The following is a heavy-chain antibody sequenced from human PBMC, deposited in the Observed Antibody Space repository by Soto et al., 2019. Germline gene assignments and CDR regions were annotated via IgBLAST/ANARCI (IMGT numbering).Heavy chain of an antibody. CDR2: IYYSGST. V-gene: IGHV4-39*02. Sequence: PSEPLSLTCTVSGGSISSSSYYWGWIRQPPGKWLEWIGSIYYSGSTYYNPSLKSRVTISVDTSKNQFSLKLSSVTAADTAVYYCARDWAGDPLWVYGMDVWGQGTTVTVAS. CDR1: GGSISSSSYY. J-gene: IGHJ6*02. D-gene: IGHD2-21*01. CDR3: ARDWAGDPLWVYGMDV.